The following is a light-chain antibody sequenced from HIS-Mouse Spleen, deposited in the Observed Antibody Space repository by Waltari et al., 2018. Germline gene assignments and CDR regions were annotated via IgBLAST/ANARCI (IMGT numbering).Light chain of an antibody. J-gene: IGLJ2*01. V-gene: IGLV2-14*03. CDR1: SSDVGGSNF. Sequence: QSALTQPASVSGSPGQSITIPCTGPSSDVGGSNFVPWYQQHPGKAPKLMIYDVSNRPSGVSNRFSGSKSGNTASLTISGLQAEDEADYYCSSYTSSSFNVVFGGGTKLTVL. CDR2: DVS. CDR3: SSYTSSSFNVV.